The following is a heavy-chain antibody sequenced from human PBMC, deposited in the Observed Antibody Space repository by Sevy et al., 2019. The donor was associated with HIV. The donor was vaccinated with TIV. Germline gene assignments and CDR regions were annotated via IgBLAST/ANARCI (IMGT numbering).Heavy chain of an antibody. CDR1: GFAFSSYG. J-gene: IGHJ4*02. CDR2: IWYDGSNK. V-gene: IGHV3-33*08. Sequence: GGSLRLSCAASGFAFSSYGMHWVRQAPGKGLEWVAVIWYDGSNKYYADSVKGRFTISRDNSKNTLYLQMNSLRAEDTAVYDCARDNAVLFDYWGQGTLVTVSS. CDR3: ARDNAVLFDY.